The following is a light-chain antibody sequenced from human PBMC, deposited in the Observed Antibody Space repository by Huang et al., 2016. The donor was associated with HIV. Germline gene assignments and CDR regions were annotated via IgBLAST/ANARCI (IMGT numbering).Light chain of an antibody. J-gene: IGKJ1*01. CDR3: QQYVITPPWT. CDR2: SAS. CDR1: QDISKS. V-gene: IGKV1-NL1*01. Sequence: DIQMTQSPSSLSASVGDRVTITCRASQDISKSLAWYQQKAGKAPKLLVYSASRLESGVPSRCSGSRSGTDYTLTIISLQPQDFATYYCQQYVITPPWTFGQGTKVEVK.